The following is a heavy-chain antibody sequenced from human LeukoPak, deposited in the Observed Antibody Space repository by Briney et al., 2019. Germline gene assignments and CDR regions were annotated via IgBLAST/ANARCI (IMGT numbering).Heavy chain of an antibody. Sequence: ASVKVSCKASGGTFSSYAISWVRQAPGQGLEWIGGIIPIFGTANYAQKFQGRVTITADKSTSTAYMELSSLRSEDTAVYYCAHVYCSGGSCKGPYFDYWGQGTLVTVSS. CDR2: IIPIFGTA. CDR3: AHVYCSGGSCKGPYFDY. D-gene: IGHD2-15*01. V-gene: IGHV1-69*06. CDR1: GGTFSSYA. J-gene: IGHJ4*02.